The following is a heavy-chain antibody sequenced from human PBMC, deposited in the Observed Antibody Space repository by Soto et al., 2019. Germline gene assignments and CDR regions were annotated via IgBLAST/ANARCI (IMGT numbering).Heavy chain of an antibody. V-gene: IGHV3-23*01. J-gene: IGHJ4*02. D-gene: IGHD3-22*01. CDR3: ARLTSYDSSGYYCY. CDR1: RESVKSSV. CDR2: SRGSGGST. Sequence: CIGLGCASFRESVKSSVVAVSLKEPEKGLEWVSGSRGSGGSTYYGDSVKGRFTISRDNSKNTLYRQMNSLRAEDTAVYYCARLTSYDSSGYYCYWGQGTLVSVYS.